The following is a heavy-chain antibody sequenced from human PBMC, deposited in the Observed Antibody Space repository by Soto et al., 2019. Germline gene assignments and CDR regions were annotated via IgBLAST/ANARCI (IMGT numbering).Heavy chain of an antibody. V-gene: IGHV3-21*06. Sequence: PGGSLRLSCAASGFSFTRYSMNWVRQAPGKGLEWVSSISSTTNYIYYGDSMKGRFTISRDNAKNSLYLEMNSLRAEDTAVYYCARESEDLTSNFDYWGQGTLVTVSS. CDR2: ISSTTNYI. J-gene: IGHJ4*02. CDR3: ARESEDLTSNFDY. CDR1: GFSFTRYS.